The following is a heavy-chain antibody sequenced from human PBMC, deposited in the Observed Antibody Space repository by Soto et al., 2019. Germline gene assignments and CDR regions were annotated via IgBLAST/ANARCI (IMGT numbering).Heavy chain of an antibody. CDR2: MNPNSGNT. Sequence: GASVKVSCKASGYTFTSYDINWVRPATGQGLEWMGWMNPNSGNTGYAQKFQGRVTMTRNTSISTAYMELSSLRSEDTAVYYCARVTGYDFWSGYEGKYYYYYMDVWGKGTTVTVSS. CDR3: ARVTGYDFWSGYEGKYYYYYMDV. CDR1: GYTFTSYD. J-gene: IGHJ6*03. D-gene: IGHD3-3*01. V-gene: IGHV1-8*01.